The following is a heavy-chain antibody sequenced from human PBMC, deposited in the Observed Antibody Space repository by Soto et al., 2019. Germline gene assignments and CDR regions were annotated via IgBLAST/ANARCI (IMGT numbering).Heavy chain of an antibody. CDR2: INAGNGNT. CDR1: GYTFTTYP. D-gene: IGHD1-1*01. V-gene: IGHV1-3*01. J-gene: IGHJ4*02. Sequence: ASLKVSCKASGYTFTTYPMHWVRQAPGQKLEWMGWINAGNGNTKYSQKFQGRVTITRDTSASTAYMELSSLRSEDTAVYYCARSLETLPNFDYWGQGTLVTLSS. CDR3: ARSLETLPNFDY.